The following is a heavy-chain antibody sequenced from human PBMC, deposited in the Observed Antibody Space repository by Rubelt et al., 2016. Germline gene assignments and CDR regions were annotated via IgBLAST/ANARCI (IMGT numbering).Heavy chain of an antibody. CDR3: ARGGTIFGVVIPYYFDY. Sequence: GFTFSSYGMHWVRQAPGKGLEWVANIKQDGSEKYYVDSVKGRFTISRDNAKNSLYLQMNSLRAEDTAVYYCARGGTIFGVVIPYYFDYWGQGTLVTVSS. CDR1: GFTFSSYG. CDR2: IKQDGSEK. V-gene: IGHV3-7*01. J-gene: IGHJ4*02. D-gene: IGHD3-3*01.